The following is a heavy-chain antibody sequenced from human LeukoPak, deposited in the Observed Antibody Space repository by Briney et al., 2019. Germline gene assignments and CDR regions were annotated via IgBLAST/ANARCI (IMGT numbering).Heavy chain of an antibody. D-gene: IGHD1-26*01. V-gene: IGHV3-30*04. CDR1: GFTLSSFE. J-gene: IGHJ4*02. CDR3: AKDWGQRGVGATLGH. CDR2: ISNDGSNK. Sequence: GGSLRLSCAASGFTLSSFEMNWVRQAPGKGLEWVSFISNDGSNKVHADSVMGRFTISRDNSKNTVDLQINSLRDEDTAVYYCAKDWGQRGVGATLGHWGQGTLVIVSS.